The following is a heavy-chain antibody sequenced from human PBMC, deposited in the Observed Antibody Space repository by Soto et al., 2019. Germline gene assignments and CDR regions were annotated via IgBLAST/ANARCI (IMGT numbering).Heavy chain of an antibody. Sequence: QVQLVESGGGVVQPGRSLRLSCAASGFTFNSYGMHWVRQGPGNGLEWVAFISYDSTKTYYADSVKGRFTISRDNSHNTLYVQMNSLTGDDTAVYYCARTRSAWSDFHYYALDVWGQATTVTVSS. D-gene: IGHD1-26*01. V-gene: IGHV3-30*03. CDR3: ARTRSAWSDFHYYALDV. CDR1: GFTFNSYG. CDR2: ISYDSTKT. J-gene: IGHJ6*02.